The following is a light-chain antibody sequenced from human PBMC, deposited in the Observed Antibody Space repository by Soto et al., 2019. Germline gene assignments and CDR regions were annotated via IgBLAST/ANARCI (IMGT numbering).Light chain of an antibody. V-gene: IGKV3-20*01. Sequence: EIVLTQSPGTLSLSPGETASLSCWASQSIISNFLAWYQQRRGQPPRLLIYDSSRRASGIPARFTGSGSGTAFTLTISRVEPEDSAVYYCQRPFHSPRTFGQGTRLEI. J-gene: IGKJ2*01. CDR2: DSS. CDR1: QSIISNF. CDR3: QRPFHSPRT.